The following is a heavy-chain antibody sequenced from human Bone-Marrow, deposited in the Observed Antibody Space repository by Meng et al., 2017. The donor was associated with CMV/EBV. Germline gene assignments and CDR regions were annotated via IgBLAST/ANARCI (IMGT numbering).Heavy chain of an antibody. CDR2: INHGGST. Sequence: SETLSLTCAVYRGPFNGFSWSWIRQSPGKGLEWIGDINHGGSTNFNPSLQSRVTISIDTSKKQFSLNLRSVTAADTAVYFCARARMLAPFEIWAQGTEVTVSS. CDR3: ARARMLAPFEI. D-gene: IGHD2/OR15-2a*01. J-gene: IGHJ3*02. CDR1: RGPFNGFS. V-gene: IGHV4-34*01.